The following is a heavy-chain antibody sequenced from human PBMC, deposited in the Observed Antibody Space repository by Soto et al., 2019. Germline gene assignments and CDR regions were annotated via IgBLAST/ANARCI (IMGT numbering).Heavy chain of an antibody. CDR3: ARLVGYYDILTGYLTFDY. D-gene: IGHD3-9*01. V-gene: IGHV4-39*01. CDR2: IYYSGST. CDR1: GGSISSSSYD. Sequence: QLQLQESGPGLVKPSETLSLTCTVSGGSISSSSYDWGWIRQPPGKGLEWIGSIYYSGSTYYNPSLKSRVTISVDTSKNQFSLKLSSVTAADTAVYYCARLVGYYDILTGYLTFDYWGQGTLVTVSS. J-gene: IGHJ4*02.